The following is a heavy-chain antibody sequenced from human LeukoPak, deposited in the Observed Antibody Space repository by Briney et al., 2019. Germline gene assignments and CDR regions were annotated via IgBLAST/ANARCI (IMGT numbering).Heavy chain of an antibody. D-gene: IGHD5-24*01. J-gene: IGHJ4*02. CDR1: GGSISSYY. Sequence: SETLSLTCTVSGGSISSYYWSWIRQPPGKGLEWIGYIYYSGSTNYNPSLKSRITISVDTSKNQFSLKLSPVTAADTAVYYCARMNLEEGDYFDYWGQGTLVTVSS. CDR2: IYYSGST. V-gene: IGHV4-59*01. CDR3: ARMNLEEGDYFDY.